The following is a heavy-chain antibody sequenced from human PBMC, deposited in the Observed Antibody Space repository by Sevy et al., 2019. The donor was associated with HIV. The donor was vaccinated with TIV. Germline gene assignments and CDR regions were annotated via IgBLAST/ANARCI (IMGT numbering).Heavy chain of an antibody. Sequence: ASVKVSCKASGYTFTSYGISWVRQAPGQGLEWMGWISAYNGNTNYAQKLQGRVTMTTDTSTSTAYMELRSLRSDDTAVYYCARDGRYNWNSNDAFDIWGQGTMVTVSS. CDR1: GYTFTSYG. CDR2: ISAYNGNT. V-gene: IGHV1-18*01. J-gene: IGHJ3*02. D-gene: IGHD1-1*01. CDR3: ARDGRYNWNSNDAFDI.